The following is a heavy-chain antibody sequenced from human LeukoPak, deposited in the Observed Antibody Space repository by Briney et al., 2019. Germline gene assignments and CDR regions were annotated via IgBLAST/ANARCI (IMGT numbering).Heavy chain of an antibody. CDR2: ISAYNGNT. Sequence: ASVKVSCKASGYTFTNFGISWVRQAPGQGLEWMGWISAYNGNTNYAQKLQGRVTLTRDTSTSTAYMELRSLRSDDTAVYYCARRSYGSGSYYVDYWGQGTLVTVSS. CDR1: GYTFTNFG. CDR3: ARRSYGSGSYYVDY. D-gene: IGHD3-10*01. J-gene: IGHJ4*02. V-gene: IGHV1-18*01.